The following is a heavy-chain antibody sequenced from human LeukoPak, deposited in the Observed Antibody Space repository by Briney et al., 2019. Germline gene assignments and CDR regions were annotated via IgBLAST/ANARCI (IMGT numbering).Heavy chain of an antibody. V-gene: IGHV3-23*01. CDR2: VSGSGGST. Sequence: GGSLRLSCAASGFTFSSYVMSWVRQAPGKGLEWVSAVSGSGGSTYYADSVKGRFTMSRDNSKNTLYLQMNSLRAEDTAVYYCAKGGWLGYRSSTSCYWGFDYWGQGTLVTVSS. J-gene: IGHJ4*02. D-gene: IGHD2-2*01. CDR3: AKGGWLGYRSSTSCYWGFDY. CDR1: GFTFSSYV.